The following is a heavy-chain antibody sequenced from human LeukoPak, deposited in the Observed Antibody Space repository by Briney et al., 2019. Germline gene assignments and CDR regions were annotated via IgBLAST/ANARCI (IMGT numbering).Heavy chain of an antibody. CDR2: IYYSGST. V-gene: IGHV4-30-4*01. D-gene: IGHD5-18*01. CDR1: GVSISSGDYY. CDR3: ARGARGYSYG. J-gene: IGHJ4*02. Sequence: SETLSLNCIVSGVSISSGDYYWSWLRQPPGQGLEWIGYIYYSGSTSYNPSLKSRVTISVDTSKNQFSLKLSSVTAADTAVYYCARGARGYSYGWGQGTLVTVSS.